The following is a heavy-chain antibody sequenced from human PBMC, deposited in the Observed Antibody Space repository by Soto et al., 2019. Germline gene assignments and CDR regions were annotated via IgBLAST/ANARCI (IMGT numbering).Heavy chain of an antibody. Sequence: EVQLVESGGGLVQPGGSLRLSCAASGFTFSSYWMHWVRQAPGKGLVWVSRINSDGSSTSYADSVKGRFTISRDNAKNTLYLQMNSLSAEDTAVYYCASLALTGTTTGSDYWGQGTLVTVSS. CDR2: INSDGSST. V-gene: IGHV3-74*01. D-gene: IGHD1-20*01. J-gene: IGHJ4*02. CDR3: ASLALTGTTTGSDY. CDR1: GFTFSSYW.